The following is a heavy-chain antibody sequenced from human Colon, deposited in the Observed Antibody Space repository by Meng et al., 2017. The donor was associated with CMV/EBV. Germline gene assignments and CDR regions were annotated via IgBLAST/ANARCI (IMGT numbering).Heavy chain of an antibody. CDR1: GGSISRSSYY. CDR2: IYYSGTT. Sequence: SETLSLTCNVSGGSISRSSYYWGWIRQPPGKGLEWIASIYYSGTTSYNPSLKSRVTISVDMSKNQFSLKVRSVTAADTAMYFCARGLGHASNNSHDYWGQGMLVTVSS. V-gene: IGHV4-39*07. D-gene: IGHD5-24*01. J-gene: IGHJ4*02. CDR3: ARGLGHASNNSHDY.